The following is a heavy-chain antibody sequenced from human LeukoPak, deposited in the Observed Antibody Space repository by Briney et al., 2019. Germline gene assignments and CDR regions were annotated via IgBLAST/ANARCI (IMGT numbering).Heavy chain of an antibody. V-gene: IGHV4-59*01. CDR1: GGSISSYY. CDR2: IYYSGST. Sequence: SETLSLTCTVSGGSISSYYWSWIRQPPGKGLEWIGYIYYSGSTNYNPSLKSRVTISADTSKNQFSLKLSSVTAADTAVYYCARDRGRFDPWGQGTLVTVSS. CDR3: ARDRGRFDP. J-gene: IGHJ5*02.